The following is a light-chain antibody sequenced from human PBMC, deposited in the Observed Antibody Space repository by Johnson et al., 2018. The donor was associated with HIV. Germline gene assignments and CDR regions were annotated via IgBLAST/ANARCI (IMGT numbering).Light chain of an antibody. J-gene: IGLJ1*01. CDR1: SSNIGNNY. CDR2: DNN. CDR3: GTWDSSLSAGGANYV. V-gene: IGLV1-51*01. Sequence: QSVLTQPPSVSAAPGQKVTISCSGTSSNIGNNYVSWYQQFTGTAPKLVIHDNNKRPSGIPDRSSGSKSGTSATLGINGLQTGDEADYYCGTWDSSLSAGGANYVFGTGTKVTVL.